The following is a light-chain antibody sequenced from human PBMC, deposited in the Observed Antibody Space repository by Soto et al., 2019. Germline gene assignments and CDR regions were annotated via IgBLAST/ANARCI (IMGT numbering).Light chain of an antibody. J-gene: IGKJ1*01. V-gene: IGKV1-5*03. CDR3: QHYNSYSEA. CDR2: KAS. Sequence: DIHMTQSPSTLSGSVGDRFTITCRASQTISSWLAWYQQKPGEAPKLLIYKASTLKSGVPSRFSGSGSGTEFTLTISSLQPDDFATYYCQHYNSYSEAFGQGTKVDIK. CDR1: QTISSW.